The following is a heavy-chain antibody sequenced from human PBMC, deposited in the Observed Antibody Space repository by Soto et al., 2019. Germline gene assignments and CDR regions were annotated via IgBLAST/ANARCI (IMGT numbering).Heavy chain of an antibody. D-gene: IGHD3-10*02. CDR3: ARDSAMFASPVDY. V-gene: IGHV3-48*02. CDR2: IGDSGSRK. Sequence: EVQLVESGGGLVQPGGSLRLSCAASGFTFSTYSVNWVRQAPGKGLEWVAYIGDSGSRKHYADSVKGRFSISRDNAKNSVYLQMNSLRDDDSAVYYSARDSAMFASPVDYWGQGVLVTVSS. J-gene: IGHJ4*02. CDR1: GFTFSTYS.